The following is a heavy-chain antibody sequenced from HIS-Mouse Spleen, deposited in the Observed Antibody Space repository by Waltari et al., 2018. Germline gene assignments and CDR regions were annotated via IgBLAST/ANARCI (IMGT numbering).Heavy chain of an antibody. CDR3: AREIPYSSSWYDWYFDL. V-gene: IGHV4-39*07. D-gene: IGHD6-13*01. CDR2: IYYSGST. J-gene: IGHJ2*01. CDR1: GGSISSSSYY. Sequence: LQLQESGPGLVKPSETLSLTCTVSGGSISSSSYYRGWIRQPPGKGLEWIGSIYYSGSTYYNPSLKSRVTISVDTSKNQFSLKLSSVTAADTAVYYCAREIPYSSSWYDWYFDLWGRGTLVTVSS.